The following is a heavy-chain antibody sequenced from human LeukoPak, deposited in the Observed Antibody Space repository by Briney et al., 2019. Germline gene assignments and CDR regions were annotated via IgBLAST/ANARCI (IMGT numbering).Heavy chain of an antibody. Sequence: SQTLSLTCTVSGASITSDGSCWSWIRQPPGKGLEWIGYIYYSGNTYYNPALQNRITISLDTSKNQVSLKLTAADTAVYYCVRDKWVRAGSSWLHYGMDVWGQGTTVTVSS. J-gene: IGHJ6*02. V-gene: IGHV4-30-4*01. CDR2: IYYSGNT. D-gene: IGHD6-13*01. CDR3: VRDKWVRAGSSWLHYGMDV. CDR1: GASITSDGSC.